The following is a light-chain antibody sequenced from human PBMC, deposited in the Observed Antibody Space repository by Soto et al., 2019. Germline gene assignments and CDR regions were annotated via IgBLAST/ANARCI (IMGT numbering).Light chain of an antibody. Sequence: DIQMTQSPSSLSASVEDRVIITCRASQSISNHLNWYQQKPGKAPKLLIFAASSLQSGVPSRFSGSGSGTDFTLAISSLQPEDFATYYCQQSYSMPRTFGQGTKVDI. CDR1: QSISNH. J-gene: IGKJ1*01. V-gene: IGKV1-39*01. CDR2: AAS. CDR3: QQSYSMPRT.